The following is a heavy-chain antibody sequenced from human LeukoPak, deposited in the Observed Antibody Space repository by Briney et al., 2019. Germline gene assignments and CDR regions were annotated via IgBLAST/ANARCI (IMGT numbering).Heavy chain of an antibody. CDR3: AREGWYSSNWANNWFDP. D-gene: IGHD6-13*01. CDR1: GGSISSSSYY. V-gene: IGHV4-61*02. CDR2: IYTSEIT. Sequence: SETLSLTCTVSGGSISSSSYYWGWIRQPAGKGLEWIGRIYTSEITNYNPSLKSRVTMSVDTSKNQFSLKLSSVTAADTAVYYCAREGWYSSNWANNWFDPWGQGTLVTVSS. J-gene: IGHJ5*02.